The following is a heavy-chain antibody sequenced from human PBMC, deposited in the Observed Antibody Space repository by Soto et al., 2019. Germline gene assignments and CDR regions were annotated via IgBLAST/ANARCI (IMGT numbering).Heavy chain of an antibody. CDR3: ARDSLPFISGGFDY. J-gene: IGHJ4*02. Sequence: QVQLVESGGGVVQPGRSLRLSCAASGFTFSRHGMHCVRQAPGKGLEWVAVIWYDGSNKYYTDSVKGRFTISRDNSKNTLYLQMNSLRAEDTAVYYCARDSLPFISGGFDYWGQGTLVTVSS. D-gene: IGHD3-10*01. V-gene: IGHV3-33*01. CDR2: IWYDGSNK. CDR1: GFTFSRHG.